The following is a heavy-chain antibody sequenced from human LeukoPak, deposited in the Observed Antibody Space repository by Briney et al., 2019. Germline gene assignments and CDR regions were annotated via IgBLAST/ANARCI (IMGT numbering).Heavy chain of an antibody. CDR1: GGSISSYY. D-gene: IGHD3-22*01. Sequence: SETLSLTCTVSGGSISSYYWSWIRQPPGKGLEWIGYIYYSGSTNYNPSLKSRVTISVDTSKNQFSLELSSVTAADTAVYYCARRRNYYDSSGYYVLAVFDIWGQGTTVTVSS. CDR3: ARRRNYYDSSGYYVLAVFDI. J-gene: IGHJ3*02. V-gene: IGHV4-59*08. CDR2: IYYSGST.